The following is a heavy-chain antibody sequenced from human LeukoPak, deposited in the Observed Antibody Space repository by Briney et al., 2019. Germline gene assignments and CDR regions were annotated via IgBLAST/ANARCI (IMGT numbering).Heavy chain of an antibody. Sequence: ASVKVSCEASGYTFTGYYMHWVRQAPGQGLEWMGWINPNSGGTNYAQKFQGRVTMTRDTSISTAYMELSRLRSDDTAVYYCARANYCGSTSSFRDAFDIWGQGTMVTVSS. J-gene: IGHJ3*02. CDR3: ARANYCGSTSSFRDAFDI. V-gene: IGHV1-2*02. CDR1: GYTFTGYY. CDR2: INPNSGGT. D-gene: IGHD2-2*01.